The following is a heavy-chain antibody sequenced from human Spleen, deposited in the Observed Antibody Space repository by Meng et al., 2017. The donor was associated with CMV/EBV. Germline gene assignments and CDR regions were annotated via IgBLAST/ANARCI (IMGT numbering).Heavy chain of an antibody. CDR1: GFTFSSYS. Sequence: GESLKISCAASGFTFSSYSMSWVRQAPGKGLEWVSSISSRSRHIYLADSLKGRFTISRDNAKSSLFLQMSSLRAEDTAAYYCARVDYSSNWETFDYWGQGTLVTVSS. CDR2: ISSRSRHI. CDR3: ARVDYSSNWETFDY. D-gene: IGHD6-13*01. J-gene: IGHJ4*02. V-gene: IGHV3-21*01.